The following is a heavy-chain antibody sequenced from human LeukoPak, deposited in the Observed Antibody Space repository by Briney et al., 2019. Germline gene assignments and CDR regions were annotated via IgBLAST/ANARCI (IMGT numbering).Heavy chain of an antibody. D-gene: IGHD4-17*01. V-gene: IGHV3-48*01. Sequence: GGSLRLSCAASGFTFSSYSMNWVRQAPGKGLEWVSYIISSSSTISYADSVKGQFTISRDNAKNSLFLQMNSLRAEDTAVYYCAAYGDYHYWGQGTLVTVSS. CDR3: AAYGDYHY. CDR2: IISSSSTI. CDR1: GFTFSSYS. J-gene: IGHJ4*02.